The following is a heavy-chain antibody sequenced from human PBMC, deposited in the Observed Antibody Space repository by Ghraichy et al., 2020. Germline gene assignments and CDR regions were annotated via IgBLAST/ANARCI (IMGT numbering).Heavy chain of an antibody. CDR3: AKRYTSGWYAPNPDAFDI. D-gene: IGHD6-19*01. V-gene: IGHV3-23*01. CDR1: GFTFTSYA. CDR2: ISGSGIGT. J-gene: IGHJ3*02. Sequence: GESLNISCAASGFTFTSYALSWVRQAPGKGLEWVSAISGSGIGTYYADSVKGRFTISRDNSKNTLYLQMNSLRAADTATYFCAKRYTSGWYAPNPDAFDIWGQGTTVTVSS.